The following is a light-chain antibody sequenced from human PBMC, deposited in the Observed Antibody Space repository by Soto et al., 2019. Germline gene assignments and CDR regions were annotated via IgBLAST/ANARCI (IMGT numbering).Light chain of an antibody. V-gene: IGLV8-61*01. CDR1: SGPVSTANN. CDR2: STS. CDR3: ALFMGNGISV. J-gene: IGLJ1*01. Sequence: QTVVTQESSFSVSPGGTVTLSCGRISGPVSTANNPNWYQQTPGQAPRTLIYSTSTRASGVPDRFAGSILGNKAALTITGAQADDESDYYCALFMGNGISVFGTGTKVTVL.